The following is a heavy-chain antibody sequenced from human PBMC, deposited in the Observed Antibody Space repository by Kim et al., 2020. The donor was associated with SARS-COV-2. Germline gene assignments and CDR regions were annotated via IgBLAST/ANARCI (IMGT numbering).Heavy chain of an antibody. CDR2: ISSSSSYI. CDR3: AGGYSHARGMDV. CDR1: GFTFSSYS. J-gene: IGHJ6*02. V-gene: IGHV3-21*01. D-gene: IGHD5-18*01. Sequence: GGSLRLSCAASGFTFSSYSMNWVRQAPGKGLEWVSSISSSSSYIYYADSVKGRFTISRDNAKNSLYLQMNSLRAEDTAVYYCAGGYSHARGMDVWGQGTTVTVSS.